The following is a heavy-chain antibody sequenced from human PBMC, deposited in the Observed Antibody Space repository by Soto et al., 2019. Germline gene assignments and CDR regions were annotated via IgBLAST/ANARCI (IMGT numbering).Heavy chain of an antibody. Sequence: GGSLRLSCAASGFNFNIFGMHWVRQAPGKGLQWVALISYDGSKKYYGDAVKGRFTISRDNSKNMVYLQMNSLRPDDTAVYYCAKAPLRVVVIPSAITMDVWGQGTTVTVSS. J-gene: IGHJ6*02. V-gene: IGHV3-30*18. CDR2: ISYDGSKK. CDR1: GFNFNIFG. D-gene: IGHD2-2*01. CDR3: AKAPLRVVVIPSAITMDV.